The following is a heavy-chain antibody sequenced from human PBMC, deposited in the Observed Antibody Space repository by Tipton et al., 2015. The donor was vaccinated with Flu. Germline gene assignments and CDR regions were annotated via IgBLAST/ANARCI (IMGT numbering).Heavy chain of an antibody. Sequence: TLSLTCSVSGDSIGSGYFWNWIRQPPGQGPEWIGEISHTGSANYNPSLKSRVTLSADTSKNQFSLRLSSVTAADTAMYYCARGDYGDYDHEADGFDIWGQGTLVTVSA. J-gene: IGHJ3*02. CDR1: GDSIGSGYF. D-gene: IGHD4-17*01. V-gene: IGHV4-38-2*02. CDR2: ISHTGSA. CDR3: ARGDYGDYDHEADGFDI.